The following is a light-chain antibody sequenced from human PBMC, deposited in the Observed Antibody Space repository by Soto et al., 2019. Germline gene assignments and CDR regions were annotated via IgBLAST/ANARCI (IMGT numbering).Light chain of an antibody. CDR1: QSLLHSNGYNY. V-gene: IGKV2-28*01. J-gene: IGKJ3*01. Sequence: DIVMTQSPLSLPVTPGEPASISCRSSQSLLHSNGYNYLDWYLQKPGQSPQLMISLGSNRASGVPDRFSGSGSGTDFTLTISRVEAEDVGVYYCMQALQTGVTVGPGTKVDSK. CDR2: LGS. CDR3: MQALQTGVT.